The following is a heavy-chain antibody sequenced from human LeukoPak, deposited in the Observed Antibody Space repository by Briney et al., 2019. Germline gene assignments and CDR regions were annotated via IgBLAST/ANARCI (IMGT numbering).Heavy chain of an antibody. V-gene: IGHV4-59*01. CDR1: GGSISSYY. CDR2: IYYSGST. CDR3: ARVPYKEQPLDY. Sequence: SETLSLTCTVSGGSISSYYWSWIRQPPGKGLEWLGYIYYSGSTNYNPSLKSRVTISVDMSKNQFSLKLSSVTAADTAVYYCARVPYKEQPLDYWGQGTLVTVSS. D-gene: IGHD6-13*01. J-gene: IGHJ4*02.